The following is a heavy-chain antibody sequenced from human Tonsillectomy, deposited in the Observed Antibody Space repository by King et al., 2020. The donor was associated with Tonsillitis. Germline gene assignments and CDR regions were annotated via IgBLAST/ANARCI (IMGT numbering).Heavy chain of an antibody. Sequence: QLVQSGAEVKKPGSSVKVSCKASGDTFSSYVLSWVRPAPGQGLEWMGGIIPIFGTANYAQKFQGRVTFTADESTSTAYMELSSLRSEDTAVYYCARTWYSSDKTFDYWGQGTLVTVSS. J-gene: IGHJ4*02. CDR1: GDTFSSYV. D-gene: IGHD6-19*01. CDR3: ARTWYSSDKTFDY. V-gene: IGHV1-69*01. CDR2: IIPIFGTA.